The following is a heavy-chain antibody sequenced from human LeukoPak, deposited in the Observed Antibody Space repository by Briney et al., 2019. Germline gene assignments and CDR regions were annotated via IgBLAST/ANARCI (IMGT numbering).Heavy chain of an antibody. D-gene: IGHD6-6*01. Sequence: GGSLRLSCAASGFTFSSYGMHWVRQAPGKGLEWVAFIRYDGSNKYYADSVKGRFTISRDNAKNSLYLQMNSLRAEDTAVYYCAREKYSSSFDWGQGTLVTVSS. V-gene: IGHV3-30*02. CDR2: IRYDGSNK. CDR1: GFTFSSYG. CDR3: AREKYSSSFD. J-gene: IGHJ4*02.